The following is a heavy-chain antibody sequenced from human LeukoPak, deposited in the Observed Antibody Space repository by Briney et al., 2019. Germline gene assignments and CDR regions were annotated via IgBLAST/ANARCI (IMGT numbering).Heavy chain of an antibody. V-gene: IGHV4-39*07. CDR2: IYYSGST. CDR3: ARVWVTISSSGEYRAEYFQH. CDR1: GGSISSSSYY. Sequence: SETLSLTCTVSGGSISSSSYYWGWIRQPPGKGLEWIGSIYYSGSTYYNPSLKSRVTISVDTSKNQFSLKLSSVTAADTAVYYCARVWVTISSSGEYRAEYFQHWGQGTLVTVSS. D-gene: IGHD6-19*01. J-gene: IGHJ1*01.